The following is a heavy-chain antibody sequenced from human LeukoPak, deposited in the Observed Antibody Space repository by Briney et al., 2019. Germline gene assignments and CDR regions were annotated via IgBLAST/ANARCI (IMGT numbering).Heavy chain of an antibody. J-gene: IGHJ4*02. CDR2: IYISGIT. Sequence: SETLSLTCTVSGGSVNTYYWSWIRQPAGKGLEWIGRIYISGITNYNPSLKSRVTMSVDTSKNQFSLNLSSVSAADTAVYYCARGGSAYHEYYFDSWAREPWSPSPQ. D-gene: IGHD3-22*01. CDR1: GGSVNTYY. CDR3: ARGGSAYHEYYFDS. V-gene: IGHV4-4*07.